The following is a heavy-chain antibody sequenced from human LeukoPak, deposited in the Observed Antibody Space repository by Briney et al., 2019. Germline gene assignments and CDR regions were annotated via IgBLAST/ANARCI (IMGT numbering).Heavy chain of an antibody. D-gene: IGHD3-3*01. CDR3: ARGGFVLRFLGWLRPFDY. CDR1: GGSFSGYY. CDR2: INHSGST. V-gene: IGHV4-34*01. J-gene: IGHJ4*02. Sequence: SETLSLTCAVYGGSFSGYYWSWIRQPPGKGLEWIGEINHSGSTNYNPSLKSRVTISVDTSKNQFSLKLSSVTAADTAVYYCARGGFVLRFLGWLRPFDYWGQGTLVTVSS.